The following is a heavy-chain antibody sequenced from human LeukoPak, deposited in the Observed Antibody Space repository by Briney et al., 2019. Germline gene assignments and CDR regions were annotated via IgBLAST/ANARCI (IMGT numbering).Heavy chain of an antibody. CDR2: ISSNGGST. CDR3: ARVFGGYYYYYMDV. CDR1: GFTFSSYA. Sequence: PGGSLRLSCAASGFTFSSYAMHWVRQAPGKGLEYVSAISSNGGSTYYANSVKGRFTISRDNSKNTLYLQMGSLRAEDMAVYYCARVFGGYYYYYMDVRGKGTTVTVSS. V-gene: IGHV3-64*01. D-gene: IGHD3-10*02. J-gene: IGHJ6*03.